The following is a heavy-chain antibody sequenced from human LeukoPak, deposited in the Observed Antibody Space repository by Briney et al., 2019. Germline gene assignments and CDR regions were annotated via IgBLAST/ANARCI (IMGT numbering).Heavy chain of an antibody. CDR3: ARASTI. V-gene: IGHV3-30-3*01. CDR1: GFTFSSYA. J-gene: IGHJ3*02. Sequence: GGSLRLSCAASGFTFSSYAMHWIRQAPGKRLEWVAVISYDGSNKYYADSVKGRFTISRDNSKNTLYLQMNSLRAEDTAVYYCARASTIWGQGTMVTVSS. CDR2: ISYDGSNK.